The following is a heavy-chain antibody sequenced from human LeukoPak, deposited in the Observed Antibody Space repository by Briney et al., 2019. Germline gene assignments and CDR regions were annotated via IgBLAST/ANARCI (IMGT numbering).Heavy chain of an antibody. CDR3: ARLDVVVVADDAFDI. J-gene: IGHJ3*02. Sequence: GESLKISCKGSGYSFTSYWIGWVRQMPGKGLEWMGIIYPGDSDTRYSPSFQGQVTISADKSISTAYLQWSSLKASDTAMYCCARLDVVVVADDAFDIWGQGTMVTVSS. CDR2: IYPGDSDT. D-gene: IGHD2-15*01. V-gene: IGHV5-51*01. CDR1: GYSFTSYW.